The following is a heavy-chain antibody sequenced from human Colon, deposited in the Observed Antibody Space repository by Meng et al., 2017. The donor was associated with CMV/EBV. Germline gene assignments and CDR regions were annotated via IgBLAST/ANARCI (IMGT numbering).Heavy chain of an antibody. CDR3: VRHLEAGRNGYAEPF. V-gene: IGHV3-48*03. J-gene: IGHJ1*01. CDR2: ISGSGSTV. Sequence: GESLKISCAASGFSFSNYEMHWVRQAPGKGLEWISYISGSGSTVFYADSVKGRFTVSRDNAKNSLYLQMNSLRAEDTAVYYCVRHLEAGRNGYAEPFWGQGTLVTVSS. CDR1: GFSFSNYE. D-gene: IGHD5-18*01.